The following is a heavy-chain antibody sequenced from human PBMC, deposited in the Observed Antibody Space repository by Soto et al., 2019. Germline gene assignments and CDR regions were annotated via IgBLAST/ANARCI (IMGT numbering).Heavy chain of an antibody. Sequence: GGSLRLSCAASGYTFSDYYMSWIRQAPGKGLEWISYIDTSGAKIYYADSVKGRFTITRDNAKNSLYLEMNSLRDEDTAVYYCASHYDMWSGYLSPVDYWGQGTLVTVSS. J-gene: IGHJ4*02. CDR2: IDTSGAKI. CDR3: ASHYDMWSGYLSPVDY. D-gene: IGHD3-3*01. CDR1: GYTFSDYY. V-gene: IGHV3-11*01.